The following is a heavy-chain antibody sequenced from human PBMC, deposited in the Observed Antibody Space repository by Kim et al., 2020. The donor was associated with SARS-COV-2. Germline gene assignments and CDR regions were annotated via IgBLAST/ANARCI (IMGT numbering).Heavy chain of an antibody. Sequence: SQTLSLTCAISGDSVSSNSAAWNWIRQSPSRGLEWLGRTYYSSKWYNDYAVSVKSRLTINPDTSKNQFSLQLNSVTPEDTAVYYCARASITMFRGVVRMKDSGVDVWGQGTTVTVSS. CDR2: TYYSSKWYN. J-gene: IGHJ6*02. CDR1: GDSVSSNSAA. CDR3: ARASITMFRGVVRMKDSGVDV. V-gene: IGHV6-1*01. D-gene: IGHD3-10*01.